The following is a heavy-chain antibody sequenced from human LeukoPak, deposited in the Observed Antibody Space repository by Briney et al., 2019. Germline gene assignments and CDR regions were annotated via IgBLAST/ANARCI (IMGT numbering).Heavy chain of an antibody. D-gene: IGHD3-10*01. CDR2: IIPILGIA. V-gene: IGHV1-69*04. Sequence: SVKVSCKASGGTFSSYAISWVRQAPGQGLGWMGRIIPILGIANYAQKFQGRVTITADKSTSTAYMELSSLRSEDTAVYYCARDNQGRLPLDYWGQGTLVTVSS. CDR1: GGTFSSYA. J-gene: IGHJ4*02. CDR3: ARDNQGRLPLDY.